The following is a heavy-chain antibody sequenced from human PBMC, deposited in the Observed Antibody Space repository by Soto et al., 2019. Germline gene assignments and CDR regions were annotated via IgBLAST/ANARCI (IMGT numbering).Heavy chain of an antibody. CDR2: INAGNGNT. V-gene: IGHV1-3*01. CDR3: ARGDYYDIHDY. Sequence: QVQLVQSGAEVKKPGASVKVSCKASGYIFTNYAIHWVRQAPGQRLEWMGWINAGNGNTKYSQKFQGRVTIPRDTSASTAYMELSSLRSEDTAVYYCARGDYYDIHDYWGQGTLVTVSS. J-gene: IGHJ4*02. CDR1: GYIFTNYA. D-gene: IGHD3-22*01.